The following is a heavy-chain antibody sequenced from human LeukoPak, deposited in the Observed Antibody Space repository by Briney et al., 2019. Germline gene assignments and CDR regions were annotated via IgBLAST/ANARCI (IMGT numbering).Heavy chain of an antibody. D-gene: IGHD4-23*01. J-gene: IGHJ6*03. CDR2: IYYSGST. CDR3: ARGGGNGGGWVGQHYYMDV. V-gene: IGHV4-59*08. CDR1: GGSISSYY. Sequence: SETLSLTCTVSGGSISSYYWSWIRQPPGKGLEWIGYIYYSGSTNYNPSLKSRVTISVDTSKNQFSLKLSSVSAADTAVYYCARGGGNGGGWVGQHYYMDVWGKGTTVTVS.